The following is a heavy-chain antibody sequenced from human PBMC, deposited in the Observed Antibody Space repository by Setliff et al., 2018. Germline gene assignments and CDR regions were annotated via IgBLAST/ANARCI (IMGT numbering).Heavy chain of an antibody. CDR2: IHYSGNT. CDR3: ARGFDVCGGGACYTDGPYYFDY. V-gene: IGHV4-59*12. D-gene: IGHD2-21*02. J-gene: IGHJ4*02. Sequence: TETLSLTCSVSGGSINRNYWSWIRQPPRKGLEWIGYIHYSGNTNYNPSLKSRVTISVDTSKNQSSLKLSSVAAADTAVYYCARGFDVCGGGACYTDGPYYFDYWGLGTLVTVSS. CDR1: GGSINRNY.